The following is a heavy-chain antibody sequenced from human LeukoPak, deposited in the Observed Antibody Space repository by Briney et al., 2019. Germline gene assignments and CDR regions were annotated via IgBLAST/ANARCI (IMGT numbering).Heavy chain of an antibody. CDR2: IYTSGST. Sequence: SETLSLTCTISGGSISSGSYYWSWIRQPAGKGLEWIGRIYTSGSTNYNPSLKSRVTISVDTSKNQFSLKLSSVTAADTAVYYCARDRDDYYGSGSLTWFDPWGQGTLVTVSS. D-gene: IGHD3-10*01. CDR1: GGSISSGSYY. V-gene: IGHV4-61*02. CDR3: ARDRDDYYGSGSLTWFDP. J-gene: IGHJ5*02.